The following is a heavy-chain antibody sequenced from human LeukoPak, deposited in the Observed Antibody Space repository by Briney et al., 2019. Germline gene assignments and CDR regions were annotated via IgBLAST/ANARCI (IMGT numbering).Heavy chain of an antibody. CDR1: GSTFSSYA. CDR2: ISGSGGST. J-gene: IGHJ4*02. V-gene: IGHV3-23*01. Sequence: GGSLRLSCAASGSTFSSYAISWVRQAPGKGLEWVSTISGSGGSTYYADSVKGRFTISRDNSKNTLYLQMNILRAEDTAVYYCAKPAPGYSSSWYFGFGYWGQGTLATVSS. D-gene: IGHD6-13*01. CDR3: AKPAPGYSSSWYFGFGY.